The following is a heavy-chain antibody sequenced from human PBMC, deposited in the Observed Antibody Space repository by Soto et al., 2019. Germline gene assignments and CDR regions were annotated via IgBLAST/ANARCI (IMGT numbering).Heavy chain of an antibody. V-gene: IGHV4-59*12. CDR1: GGSISSNY. CDR3: ARHGYSPDWYASWDN. D-gene: IGHD3-9*01. J-gene: IGHJ4*02. CDR2: IHYSGTT. Sequence: QVHLQESGPGLVKPSETLSLTCTVSGGSISSNYWSWIRQPPGQGLEWIGYIHYSGTTNYNPSRKSRVTMSVEPSQTQVHLRLTSVTPADTAVYYCARHGYSPDWYASWDNWGQGTLVSVSS.